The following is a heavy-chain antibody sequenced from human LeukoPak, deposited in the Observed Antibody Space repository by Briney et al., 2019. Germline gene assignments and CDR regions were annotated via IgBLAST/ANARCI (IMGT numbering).Heavy chain of an antibody. CDR3: ARGYGSGEDGDY. D-gene: IGHD3-10*01. J-gene: IGHJ4*02. CDR1: GFTFDDYG. Sequence: GGSLRLSCAASGFTFDDYGMSWVRQAPGKGLEWVSGINWNGGSTGYADSLKGRFTISRDNAKNSLYLQMNSLRAEDTALYYWARGYGSGEDGDYWGQGALVTVSS. CDR2: INWNGGST. V-gene: IGHV3-20*04.